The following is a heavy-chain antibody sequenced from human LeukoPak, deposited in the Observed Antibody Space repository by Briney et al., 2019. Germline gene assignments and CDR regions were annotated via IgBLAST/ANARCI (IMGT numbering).Heavy chain of an antibody. CDR3: ARDLGLDY. D-gene: IGHD3-10*01. J-gene: IGHJ4*02. CDR1: GFTFSSSA. Sequence: GGSQRLSCAASGFTFSSSAMSWVRQVPGKGLEWVSGISASGGSTSYADSVRGRFTISRDNAKNSLFLQMNSLRAEDTAVYYCARDLGLDYWGQGTLVTVSS. CDR2: ISASGGST. V-gene: IGHV3-23*01.